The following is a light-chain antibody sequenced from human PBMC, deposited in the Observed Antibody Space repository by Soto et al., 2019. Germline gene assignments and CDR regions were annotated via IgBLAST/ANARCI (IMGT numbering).Light chain of an antibody. J-gene: IGLJ2*01. V-gene: IGLV4-69*01. Sequence: QPVLTQSPSASASLGASVKLTCTLSSGHSSYAIAWHQQQPEKGPRYLMKLSSDGSHSKGDGIPDRFSGSSSGAERYLTIYSLQSEDEADYYCQTWDTGARVVFGGGTQLTVL. CDR3: QTWDTGARVV. CDR1: SGHSSYA. CDR2: LSSDGSH.